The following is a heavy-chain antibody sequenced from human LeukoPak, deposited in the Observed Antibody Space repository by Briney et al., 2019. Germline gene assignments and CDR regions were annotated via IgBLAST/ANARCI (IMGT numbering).Heavy chain of an antibody. Sequence: ASVKVSCKASGYTFTNYYMHWVRQAPGPGLEWMGWINPNSGATNYAQNFQGRVTVTRDTSISTAYMELTRLRSDDTAMYYCARGAYSYGNWFDPWGQGTLVTVSS. CDR3: ARGAYSYGNWFDP. J-gene: IGHJ5*02. CDR2: INPNSGAT. D-gene: IGHD5-18*01. V-gene: IGHV1-2*02. CDR1: GYTFTNYY.